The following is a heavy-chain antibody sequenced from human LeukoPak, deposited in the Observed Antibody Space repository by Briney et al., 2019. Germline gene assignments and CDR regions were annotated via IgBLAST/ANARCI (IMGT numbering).Heavy chain of an antibody. Sequence: SETLSLTCTVSGGSISSYYWSWIRQPAGKGLEWIGRIYTSGSTNYNPSLKSRVTMSVDTSKNQFSLKLSSVTAADTAVYYCAREAVVAATPAGYYYYYMDVWGKGTTVTTSS. V-gene: IGHV4-4*07. CDR1: GGSISSYY. J-gene: IGHJ6*03. CDR2: IYTSGST. CDR3: AREAVVAATPAGYYYYYMDV. D-gene: IGHD2-15*01.